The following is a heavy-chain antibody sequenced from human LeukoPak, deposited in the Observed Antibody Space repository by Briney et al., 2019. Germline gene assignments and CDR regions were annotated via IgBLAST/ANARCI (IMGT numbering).Heavy chain of an antibody. CDR2: INPNSGGT. V-gene: IGHV1-2*02. D-gene: IGHD3-22*01. Sequence: ASVKVSCKASGYTFTGYYMHWVRQAPGQGLEWMGRINPNSGGTNYAQKFQGRVTMTRDTSISTAYMELSRLRSDDTAVYYCARDPDSSGYVDYWGQGTLVTVSS. CDR3: ARDPDSSGYVDY. J-gene: IGHJ4*02. CDR1: GYTFTGYY.